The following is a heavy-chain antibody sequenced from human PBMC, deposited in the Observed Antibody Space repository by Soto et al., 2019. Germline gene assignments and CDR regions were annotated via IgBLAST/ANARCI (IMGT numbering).Heavy chain of an antibody. V-gene: IGHV4-59*12. CDR2: IYNSGRGST. CDR3: HARGPLPTAGNGEYYYYGMDV. J-gene: IGHJ6*02. CDR1: GSSMATYY. Sequence: PSETLSLTCSVSGSSMATYYWHWIRQAPGKGLEWIGFIYNSGRGSTGSNPSLTSRVTFSIETSKNQFSLKLSSVTAADTAVYYCHARGPLPTAGNGEYYYYGMDVWGQGTTVTVSS. D-gene: IGHD1-26*01.